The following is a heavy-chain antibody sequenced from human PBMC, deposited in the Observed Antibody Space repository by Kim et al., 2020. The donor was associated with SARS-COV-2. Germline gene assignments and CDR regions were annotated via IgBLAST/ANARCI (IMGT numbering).Heavy chain of an antibody. Sequence: SGPTLVKPTQTLTLTCTFSGFSLTTRGVGVGWIRQPPGKALEWLILIYWDDDKRYNPSLKSRVTVTKDTSRNQVVLTMTNMDPVDTATYYCAQSGPRPGQTSYYDSSGYYPFDYWGQGTLVTVSS. V-gene: IGHV2-5*02. J-gene: IGHJ4*02. D-gene: IGHD3-22*01. CDR3: AQSGPRPGQTSYYDSSGYYPFDY. CDR1: GFSLTTRGVG. CDR2: IYWDDDK.